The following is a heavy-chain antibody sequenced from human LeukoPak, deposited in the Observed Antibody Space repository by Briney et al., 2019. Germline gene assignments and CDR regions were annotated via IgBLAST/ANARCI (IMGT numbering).Heavy chain of an antibody. CDR2: ISGSGGST. Sequence: GGSLRLSCAASGFTFSSYGMHWVRQAPGKGLEWVSAISGSGGSTYYADSVKGRFTISRDNSKNTLYLQMNSLRAEDTAVYYCATRSWGYGNYWGQGTLVTVSS. CDR1: GFTFSSYG. J-gene: IGHJ4*02. D-gene: IGHD7-27*01. CDR3: ATRSWGYGNY. V-gene: IGHV3-23*01.